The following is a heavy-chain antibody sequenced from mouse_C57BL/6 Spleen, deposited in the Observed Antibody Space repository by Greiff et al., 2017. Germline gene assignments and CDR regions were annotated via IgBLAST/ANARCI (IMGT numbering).Heavy chain of an antibody. D-gene: IGHD1-1*01. V-gene: IGHV1-55*01. CDR2: IYPGSGST. CDR3: ARSGTTVVATDYYAMDY. Sequence: VQLQQSGAELVKPGASVKMSCKASGYTFTSYWITWVKQRPGQGLEWIGDIYPGSGSTNYNEKFKSKATLTVDTSSSTAYMQLSSLTSEDSAVYYCARSGTTVVATDYYAMDYWGQGTSVTVSS. CDR1: GYTFTSYW. J-gene: IGHJ4*01.